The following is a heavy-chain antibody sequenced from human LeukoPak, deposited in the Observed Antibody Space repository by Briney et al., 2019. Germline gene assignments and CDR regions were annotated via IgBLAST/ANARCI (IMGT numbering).Heavy chain of an antibody. Sequence: GGSLRLSCAASGFTFSSYSMNWVRQAPGKGLEWVSYISSSSSTIYYADSVKGRFTISRDNGKNSLYLQMNSLRAEDTAVYYCAREARWGPMDVWGKGTTVTVSS. V-gene: IGHV3-48*01. CDR1: GFTFSSYS. CDR3: AREARWGPMDV. CDR2: ISSSSSTI. J-gene: IGHJ6*03. D-gene: IGHD3-16*01.